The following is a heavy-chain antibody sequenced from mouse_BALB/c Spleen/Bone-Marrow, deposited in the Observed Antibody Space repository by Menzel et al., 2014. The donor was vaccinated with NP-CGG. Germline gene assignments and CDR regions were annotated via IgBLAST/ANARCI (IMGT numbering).Heavy chain of an antibody. D-gene: IGHD4-1*02. Sequence: EVNVVESGGDLVKPGGSLKLSCAASGFTFSSYGMSWVRQTPDKRLEWVATINNGGTYTYYPDSVKGRFTIPRDNAKNTLYLQMSSLKSEDTAMYYCALNWDSAYWGQGTLVTVSA. CDR2: INNGGTYT. CDR3: ALNWDSAY. V-gene: IGHV5-6*01. CDR1: GFTFSSYG. J-gene: IGHJ3*01.